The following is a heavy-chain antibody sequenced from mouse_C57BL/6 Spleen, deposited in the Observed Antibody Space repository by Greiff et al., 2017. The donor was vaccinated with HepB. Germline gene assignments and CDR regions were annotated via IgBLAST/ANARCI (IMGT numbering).Heavy chain of an antibody. J-gene: IGHJ2*01. CDR3: ALNYYGSSGYFDY. CDR2: IDPSDSYT. Sequence: VQLQQSGAELVMPGASVKLSCKASGYTFTSYWMHWVKQRPGQGLEWIGEIDPSDSYTNYNQKFKGKSTLTVDKSSSTAYMQLSSLTSEDSAVYYCALNYYGSSGYFDYWGQGTTLTVSS. CDR1: GYTFTSYW. V-gene: IGHV1-69*01. D-gene: IGHD1-1*01.